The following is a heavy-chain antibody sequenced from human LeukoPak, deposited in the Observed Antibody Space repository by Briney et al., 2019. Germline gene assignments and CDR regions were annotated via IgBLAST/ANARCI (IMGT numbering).Heavy chain of an antibody. CDR3: ARVWKGLGGTRPPVSPFDP. CDR2: INHSGST. V-gene: IGHV4-34*01. Sequence: PSETLSLTCAVYGGSFSGYYWSWIRQPPGKGLKWIGEINHSGSTNYNPSLKSRVTISVDTSKNQFSLKLSSVTAADTAVYYCARVWKGLGGTRPPVSPFDPWGQGTLVTVSS. J-gene: IGHJ5*02. CDR1: GGSFSGYY. D-gene: IGHD1-1*01.